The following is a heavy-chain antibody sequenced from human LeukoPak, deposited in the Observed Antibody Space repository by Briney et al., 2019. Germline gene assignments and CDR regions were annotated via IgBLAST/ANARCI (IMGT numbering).Heavy chain of an antibody. CDR2: TYTDGST. CDR1: GGSISSDY. D-gene: IGHD3-22*01. V-gene: IGHV4-4*09. Sequence: SETLSLTCTVSGGSISSDYWSWIRQPPGRGLERIGYTYTDGSTNYNPSLKSRVTISVDTSKNQFALKRSSVTAADTAVYYCAKSYYDYSTYYSYYFNLWGQGALVTVSS. CDR3: AKSYYDYSTYYSYYFNL. J-gene: IGHJ4*02.